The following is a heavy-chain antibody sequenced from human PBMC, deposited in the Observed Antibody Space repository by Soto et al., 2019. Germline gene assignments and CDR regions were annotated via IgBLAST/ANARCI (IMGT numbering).Heavy chain of an antibody. CDR3: VRQPGGVATPGDDY. J-gene: IGHJ4*02. Sequence: QVQLVQSGAEVKKPGASVKVSCEASGYNFDSFDINWVRQAAGQGLEWMGWMNPDSGDTAVAQRFQDRIIMTRTTSTSTAYMELSRLTPDASAVYFCVRQPGGVATPGDDYRGQVTLVTVSS. CDR2: MNPDSGDT. CDR1: GYNFDSFD. V-gene: IGHV1-8*01. D-gene: IGHD2-15*01.